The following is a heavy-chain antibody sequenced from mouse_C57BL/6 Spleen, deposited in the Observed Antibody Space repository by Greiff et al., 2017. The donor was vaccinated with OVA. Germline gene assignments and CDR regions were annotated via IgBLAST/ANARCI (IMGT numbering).Heavy chain of an antibody. CDR1: GYSITSGYY. Sequence: EVQLQESGPGLVKPSQSLSLTCSVTGYSITSGYYWNWIRQFPGNKLEWMGYISYDGSNNYNPSLKNRISITRDTSKNQFFLKLNSVTTEDTATYYCAREGDYDKDYWGQGTTLTVSS. CDR2: ISYDGSN. CDR3: AREGDYDKDY. J-gene: IGHJ2*01. D-gene: IGHD2-4*01. V-gene: IGHV3-6*01.